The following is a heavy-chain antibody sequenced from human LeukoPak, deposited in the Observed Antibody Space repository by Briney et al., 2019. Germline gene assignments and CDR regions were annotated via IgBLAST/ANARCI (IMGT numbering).Heavy chain of an antibody. CDR3: ARDDRNRAYFDY. J-gene: IGHJ4*02. D-gene: IGHD1-14*01. CDR1: GFTFSSYA. CDR2: ISYDGSNK. V-gene: IGHV3-30-3*01. Sequence: GRSLRLSCAASGFTFSSYAMHWVRQAPGKGLEWVAVISYDGSNKYYADSVKGRFTISRDNSKNTLYLQMNSLRAEDTAVYYCARDDRNRAYFDYWAREPWSPSPQ.